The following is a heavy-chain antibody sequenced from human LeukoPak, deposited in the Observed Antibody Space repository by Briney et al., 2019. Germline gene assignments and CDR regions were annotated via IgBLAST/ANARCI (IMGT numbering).Heavy chain of an antibody. J-gene: IGHJ3*02. V-gene: IGHV3-9*03. Sequence: GGSLRLSCAASRFTFSTYWMHWVRQAPGKGLEWVSGISWNSGSIGYADSVKGRFTISRDNAKNSLYLQMNSLRAEDMALYYCAKDKYSGSYYGAFDIWGQGTMVTVSS. D-gene: IGHD1-26*01. CDR2: ISWNSGSI. CDR1: RFTFSTYW. CDR3: AKDKYSGSYYGAFDI.